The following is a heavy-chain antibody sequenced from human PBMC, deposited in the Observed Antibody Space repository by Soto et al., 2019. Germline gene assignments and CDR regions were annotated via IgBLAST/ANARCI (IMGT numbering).Heavy chain of an antibody. J-gene: IGHJ6*02. D-gene: IGHD2-15*01. CDR2: ISYDGNIK. Sequence: PGGSLRLSCGASAFSFSHYAMHWVRQAPGKGLECVAVISYDGNIKRYADSVKGRSTISRDNSENTLYLQMNSLSPEDTAVYYCARAGYCSGGRCYSPYYYYYGMDVWDQGTTVTVSS. V-gene: IGHV3-30-3*01. CDR1: AFSFSHYA. CDR3: ARAGYCSGGRCYSPYYYYYGMDV.